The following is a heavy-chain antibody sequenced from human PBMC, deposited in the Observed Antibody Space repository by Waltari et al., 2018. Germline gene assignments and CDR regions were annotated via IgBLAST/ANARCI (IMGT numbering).Heavy chain of an antibody. CDR1: GYSISSGYY. CDR3: ARVGKPRSFGYFDY. J-gene: IGHJ4*02. V-gene: IGHV4-38-2*01. CDR2: IYHSGST. Sequence: QVQLQESGPGLVKPSETLSLTCAVPGYSISSGYYWGWFRQPPGKGLEWIGSIYHSGSTDHTPSRTGRVTKAGDTSKNRFSLKLSSVTAAGTAVYYCARVGKPRSFGYFDYWGQGTLVTVSS. D-gene: IGHD3-10*01.